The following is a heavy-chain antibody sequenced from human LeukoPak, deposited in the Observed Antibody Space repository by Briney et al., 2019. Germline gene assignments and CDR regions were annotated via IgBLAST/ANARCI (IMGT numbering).Heavy chain of an antibody. J-gene: IGHJ6*02. CDR3: MPFGMDV. CDR1: GGSISSSSYY. CDR2: IYYSGST. Sequence: PSETLSPTCTVSGGSISSSSYYWGWIRQPPGKGLEWIGSIYYSGSTYYNPSLKSRVTISVDTSKNQFSLKLSSVTAADTAVYYCMPFGMDVWGQGTTVTVSS. D-gene: IGHD2-2*01. V-gene: IGHV4-39*07.